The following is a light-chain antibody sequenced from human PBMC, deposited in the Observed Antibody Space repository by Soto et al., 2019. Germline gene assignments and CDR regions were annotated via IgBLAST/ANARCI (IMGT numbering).Light chain of an antibody. CDR1: QSVSSSY. J-gene: IGKJ2*01. CDR2: VAS. CDR3: QQYGSSPYT. Sequence: EIVLTQSPGTLSLSPGGRAPLSCRASQSVSSSYLAWYQQKPGQAARLLTFVASTRATGIPDRFSGSGCGTDFTLTISRLDAEDFAVCYCQQYGSSPYTFGQGTKLEIK. V-gene: IGKV3-20*01.